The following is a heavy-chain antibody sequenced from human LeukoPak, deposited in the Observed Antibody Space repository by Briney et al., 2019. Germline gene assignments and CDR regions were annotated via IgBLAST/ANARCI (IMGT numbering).Heavy chain of an antibody. CDR2: INPNSGRT. D-gene: IGHD3-16*01. CDR1: GYTFTGHY. CDR3: TRRPRLGDY. J-gene: IGHJ4*02. Sequence: GASVKVSCKASGYTFTGHYIHRVRQAPGQGLEWMGWINPNSGRTNYAQRFQGRVTMTRDTSITTAYMELGRLRYDDTAVYYCTRRPRLGDYWGQGTLVTVSS. V-gene: IGHV1-2*02.